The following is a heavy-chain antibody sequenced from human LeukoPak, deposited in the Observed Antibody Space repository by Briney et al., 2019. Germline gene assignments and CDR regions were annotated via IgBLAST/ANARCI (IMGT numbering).Heavy chain of an antibody. CDR1: GGTFSSYA. CDR2: IIPILGIA. J-gene: IGHJ6*02. Sequence: GSSETVSCKASGGTFSSYAISWVRQAPGQGLEWVGRIIPILGIANYAQKFQGRVTITADKSTSTAYMELSSLRSEDTAVYYCARTPEGYCSSTSCQPTDYYYYYGMDVWGQGTTVTVSS. CDR3: ARTPEGYCSSTSCQPTDYYYYYGMDV. D-gene: IGHD2-2*01. V-gene: IGHV1-69*04.